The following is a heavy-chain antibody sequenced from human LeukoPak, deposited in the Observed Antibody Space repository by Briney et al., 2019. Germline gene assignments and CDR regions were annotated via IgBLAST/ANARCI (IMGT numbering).Heavy chain of an antibody. CDR1: EFAFSTYN. Sequence: GGSLRLSCAASEFAFSTYNMNWVRQAPGKGLEWVSYISTGSSTIYYADSVKGRFTISRDNAKNSLYLQMNSLRAEDTAVYYCARGAYYYEDWGQGTLVTVSS. CDR2: ISTGSSTI. V-gene: IGHV3-48*01. J-gene: IGHJ4*02. D-gene: IGHD3-22*01. CDR3: ARGAYYYED.